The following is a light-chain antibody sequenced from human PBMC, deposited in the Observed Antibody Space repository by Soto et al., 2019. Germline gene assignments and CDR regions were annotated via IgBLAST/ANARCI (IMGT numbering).Light chain of an antibody. Sequence: EIVLTQSPATLSLSQGETATLSCRASQSVSGYIGWYQQKPGQAPRLLIYADSNRATGIPARFSGSGSGTDFTLTISSLEPEDFAVYYCQQYGSSTGWTFGQGTMVDIK. J-gene: IGKJ1*01. V-gene: IGKV3-11*01. CDR3: QQYGSSTGWT. CDR1: QSVSGY. CDR2: ADS.